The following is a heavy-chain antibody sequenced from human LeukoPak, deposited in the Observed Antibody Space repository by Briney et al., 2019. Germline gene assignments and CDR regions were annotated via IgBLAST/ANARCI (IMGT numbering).Heavy chain of an antibody. J-gene: IGHJ4*02. CDR3: TTLGAFDY. D-gene: IGHD3-16*01. Sequence: GGSLRLSCAASGFTFSNAWMSWVRQAPGKGLEWVGRIKRKTDGGTTDYAAPVKDRFSISRDDSKNTLYLRMNSLKTEDTAVYYCTTLGAFDYWGQGTLVTDSS. V-gene: IGHV3-15*01. CDR1: GFTFSNAW. CDR2: IKRKTDGGTT.